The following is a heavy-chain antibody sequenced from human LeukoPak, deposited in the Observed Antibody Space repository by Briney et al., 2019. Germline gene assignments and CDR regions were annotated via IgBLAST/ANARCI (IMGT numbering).Heavy chain of an antibody. CDR3: ARDDCSGGSCYHSG. Sequence: PSETLSLTCTVSGGSFSSGSYYWSWIRQPAGKGLEWIGRIYTSGSTNYNPSLKSRVTISVDTSKNQFSLKLSSVTAAGTAVYYCARDDCSGGSCYHSGWGQGTLVTVSS. V-gene: IGHV4-61*02. CDR2: IYTSGST. CDR1: GGSFSSGSYY. D-gene: IGHD2-15*01. J-gene: IGHJ1*01.